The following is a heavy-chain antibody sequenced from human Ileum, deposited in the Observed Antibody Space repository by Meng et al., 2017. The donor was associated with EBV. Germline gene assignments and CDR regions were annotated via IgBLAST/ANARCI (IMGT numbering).Heavy chain of an antibody. D-gene: IGHD3-22*01. CDR3: ARAGYDSSGYYPHPFGD. Sequence: QVQLVQSGAEVKKPGASVKVSXKASGYTLTSYAMHWVRQAPGQRLEWMGWINAGNGNTKYSQRFQGRVTITRDTSASTAYMELSSLRSEDTTVYYCARAGYDSSGYYPHPFGDWGQGTLVTVSS. CDR1: GYTLTSYA. V-gene: IGHV1-3*01. J-gene: IGHJ4*02. CDR2: INAGNGNT.